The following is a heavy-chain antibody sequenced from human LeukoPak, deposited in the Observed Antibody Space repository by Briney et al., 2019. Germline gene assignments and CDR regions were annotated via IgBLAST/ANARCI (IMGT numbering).Heavy chain of an antibody. CDR3: VADGRDADNIYFYY. J-gene: IGHJ4*02. CDR2: IYSGGST. V-gene: IGHV3-53*05. D-gene: IGHD5-24*01. Sequence: GGSLRLSCAASGFTVSSNYMSWVRQAPGKGLEWVSVIYSGGSTYYADSVKGRFTISRDNSKSTLYLQMSSLRAEDTAVYYCVADGRDADNIYFYYWGQGTLVTVSS. CDR1: GFTVSSNY.